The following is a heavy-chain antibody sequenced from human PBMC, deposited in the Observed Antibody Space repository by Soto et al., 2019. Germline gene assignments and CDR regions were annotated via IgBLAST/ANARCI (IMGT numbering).Heavy chain of an antibody. CDR1: GGSISSYY. V-gene: IGHV4-59*01. J-gene: IGHJ4*02. CDR3: TRGLTGSPVPGEY. CDR2: IYSTGNT. D-gene: IGHD3-16*01. Sequence: SETLSLTCSVSGGSISSYYWSWIRQPPGKGLEWIGSIYSTGNTNYNPSLKSRVTISVDMSKSQFSLKLSSVTAADTALYYCTRGLTGSPVPGEYWGQGSLVTVSS.